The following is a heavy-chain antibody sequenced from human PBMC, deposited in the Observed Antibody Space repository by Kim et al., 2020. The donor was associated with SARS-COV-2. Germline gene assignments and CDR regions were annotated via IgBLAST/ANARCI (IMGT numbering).Heavy chain of an antibody. CDR3: AKDNGLEP. D-gene: IGHD1-1*01. J-gene: IGHJ5*02. CDR2: GGST. V-gene: IGHV3-23*01. Sequence: GGSTYYADSVKGRFTISRDNSKNTLYLQMNSLRAEDTAVYYCAKDNGLEPWGQGTLVTVSS.